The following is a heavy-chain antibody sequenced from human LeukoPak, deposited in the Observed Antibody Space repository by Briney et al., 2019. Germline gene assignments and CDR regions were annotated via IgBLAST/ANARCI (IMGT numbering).Heavy chain of an antibody. CDR2: IWYDGSNK. CDR1: RFTFSTYG. D-gene: IGHD3-10*01. J-gene: IGHJ5*02. CDR3: ARVGGESPRWFDP. V-gene: IGHV3-33*01. Sequence: GGSLRLSCAASRFTFSTYGMHWVRQAPGKGLEWVAVIWYDGSNKYYADSVKGRFTISRDNAKNTLYLQMNSLRAEDTAVYYCARVGGESPRWFDPWGQGTLVTVSS.